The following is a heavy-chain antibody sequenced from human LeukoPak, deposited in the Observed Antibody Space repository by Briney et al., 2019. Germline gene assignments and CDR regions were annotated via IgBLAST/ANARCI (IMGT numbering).Heavy chain of an antibody. V-gene: IGHV1-18*01. CDR1: GYTFTSYG. Sequence: GASVKVSCKASGYTFTSYGISWVRQAPGQGLEWMGWISAYNGNTNYAQKLQGRVTMTTDTSTSTAYMELRSLRSDDTAVYYCVRDVKYGYYDSSGSFDYWGQGTLVTVSS. CDR2: ISAYNGNT. CDR3: VRDVKYGYYDSSGSFDY. J-gene: IGHJ4*02. D-gene: IGHD3-22*01.